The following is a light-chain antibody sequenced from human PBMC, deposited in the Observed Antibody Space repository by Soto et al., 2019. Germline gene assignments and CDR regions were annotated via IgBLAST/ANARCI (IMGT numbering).Light chain of an antibody. CDR3: SSYTTSNTQV. J-gene: IGLJ3*02. Sequence: QSVLTQPASVSGSPGQSITISCTGTSSDVGTYNYVSWYQHRPGKAPKLMIYDVSYRPSGVSNRFSGSKSANTASLTISGLHAEDEADYYCSSYTTSNTQVFGGGTKLTVL. CDR2: DVS. V-gene: IGLV2-14*01. CDR1: SSDVGTYNY.